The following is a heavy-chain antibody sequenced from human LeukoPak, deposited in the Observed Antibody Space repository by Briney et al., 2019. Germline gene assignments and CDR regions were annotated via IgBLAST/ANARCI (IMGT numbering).Heavy chain of an antibody. V-gene: IGHV1-18*01. Sequence: ASVKVSCKASGYTFSSYGINWVRQAPGQGLEWMGWISAYNGNTNYAQKLQGRVTMTTDTSTSTAYMELRSLRSDDTAVYYCARESITIFGVVIIPYYYYGMDVWGQGTTVTVSS. J-gene: IGHJ6*02. CDR3: ARESITIFGVVIIPYYYYGMDV. CDR2: ISAYNGNT. CDR1: GYTFSSYG. D-gene: IGHD3-3*01.